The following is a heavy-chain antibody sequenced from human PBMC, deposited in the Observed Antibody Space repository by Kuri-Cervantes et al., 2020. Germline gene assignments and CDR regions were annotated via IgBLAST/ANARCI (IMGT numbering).Heavy chain of an antibody. Sequence: GESLKISCAASGFAFSGHAMHWVRQATGKGLEWVSRIRSDGSTPVYADSVKGRFTISRDNAKNTLYLQMNSLRAEDTAVYYCVRDRDYYYYMDVWGQGTTVTVSS. CDR1: GFAFSGHA. V-gene: IGHV3-74*03. D-gene: IGHD3-10*01. CDR3: VRDRDYYYYMDV. CDR2: IRSDGSTP. J-gene: IGHJ6*03.